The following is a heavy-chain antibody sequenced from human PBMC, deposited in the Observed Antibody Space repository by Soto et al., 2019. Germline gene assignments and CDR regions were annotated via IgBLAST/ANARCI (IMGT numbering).Heavy chain of an antibody. CDR1: WFNVNSDY. Sequence: PVGSLRLSCAASWFNVNSDYMNWVRQTPGKGLEWVASIYSGETTYYADSVRGRSTISSDKSKNTLYFQLSSLRIEDTAVYYCTRDGRGLGRLSLFEYWGQGVLVTVSS. J-gene: IGHJ4*02. D-gene: IGHD2-21*02. CDR2: IYSGETT. V-gene: IGHV3-53*01. CDR3: TRDGRGLGRLSLFEY.